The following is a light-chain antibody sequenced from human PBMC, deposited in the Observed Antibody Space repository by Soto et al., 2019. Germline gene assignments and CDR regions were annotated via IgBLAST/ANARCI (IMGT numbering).Light chain of an antibody. CDR3: QQYGSSPPT. J-gene: IGKJ1*01. V-gene: IGKV3-20*01. CDR1: QSISRY. Sequence: IVLTQSPGTLSLSPGERTTLSCRASQSISRYLAWYRQKPGQGPRLLIYGASSRAPGTPDRFSGSGSGTDFTLTINRLEPEDFALYYCQQYGSSPPTFGQGTKVDI. CDR2: GAS.